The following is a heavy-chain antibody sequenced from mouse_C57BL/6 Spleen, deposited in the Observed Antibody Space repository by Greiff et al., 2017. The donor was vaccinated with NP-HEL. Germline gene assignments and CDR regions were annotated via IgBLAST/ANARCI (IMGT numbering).Heavy chain of an antibody. J-gene: IGHJ4*01. V-gene: IGHV5-4*01. CDR2: ISDGGSYT. Sequence: EVQLVESGGGLVKPGGSLKLSCAASGYTFSSYAMSWVRQTPEKRLEWVAPISDGGSYTYYPDNVKGRFTISRDNAKNNLYLQMSQLKSEDTAMYYCAREGNAMDYWGQGTSVTVSS. CDR1: GYTFSSYA. CDR3: AREGNAMDY.